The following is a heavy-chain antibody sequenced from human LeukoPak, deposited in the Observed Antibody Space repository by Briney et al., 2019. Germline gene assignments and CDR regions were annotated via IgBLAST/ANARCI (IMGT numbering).Heavy chain of an antibody. CDR2: ISAYNGNT. D-gene: IGHD4-23*01. J-gene: IGHJ4*02. Sequence: ASVKVSCKASGYTFTGYYMHWVRQAPGQGLEWMGWISAYNGNTNYAQKLQGRVTMTTDTSTSTAYMELRSLRSDDTAVYYCARDYGYYGGNDFDYWGQGTLVTVSS. CDR3: ARDYGYYGGNDFDY. V-gene: IGHV1-18*04. CDR1: GYTFTGYY.